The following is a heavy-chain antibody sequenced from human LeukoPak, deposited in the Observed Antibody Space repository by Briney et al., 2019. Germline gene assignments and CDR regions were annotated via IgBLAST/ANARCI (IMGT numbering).Heavy chain of an antibody. D-gene: IGHD2-2*01. V-gene: IGHV3-21*01. J-gene: IGHJ3*02. CDR1: GFTFSSYS. CDR3: ARAGGYCSSTSCYLTAFDI. CDR2: ISSSSSYI. Sequence: GGSLRLSCAASGFTFSSYSMNWVRQAPGKGLEWVSSISSSSSYIYYADSVKGRFTISRDNAKNSLYLQMNNLRAEDTAVYYCARAGGYCSSTSCYLTAFDIWGQGTMVTVSS.